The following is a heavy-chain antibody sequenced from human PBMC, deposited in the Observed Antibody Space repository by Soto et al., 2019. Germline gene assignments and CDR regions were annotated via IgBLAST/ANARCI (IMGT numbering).Heavy chain of an antibody. Sequence: EVQLVESGGGLVKVGGSLRLSCAASGFIFTNAWMNWVRQAPGKGLEWVGRIKSKTDGGKTDYAAPVKGRFTISSDDSKNTQYLKMSSVKTDVSYVDYCPTAGFRDYDFLAGCCKGLYGGQGTLVTASS. V-gene: IGHV3-15*07. CDR2: IKSKTDGGKT. CDR1: GFIFTNAW. J-gene: IGHJ4*02. CDR3: PTAGFRDYDFLAGCCKGLY. D-gene: IGHD3-9*01.